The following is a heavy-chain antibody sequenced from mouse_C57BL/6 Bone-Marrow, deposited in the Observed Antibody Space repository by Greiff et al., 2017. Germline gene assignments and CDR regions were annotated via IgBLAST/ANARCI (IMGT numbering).Heavy chain of an antibody. V-gene: IGHV5-4*01. CDR1: GFTFSSYA. CDR2: ISDGGSYT. Sequence: EVKLMESGGGLVKPGGSLKLSCAASGFTFSSYAMSWVRQTPEKRLVWVATISDGGSYTYYPDNVKGRFTISRDNAKNNLYLQMSHLKSEDTAMYYCARDKGYDYDGFAYWGQGTLVTVSA. CDR3: ARDKGYDYDGFAY. J-gene: IGHJ3*01. D-gene: IGHD2-4*01.